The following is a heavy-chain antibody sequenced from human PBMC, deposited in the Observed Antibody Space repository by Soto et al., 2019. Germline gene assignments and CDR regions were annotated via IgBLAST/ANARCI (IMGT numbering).Heavy chain of an antibody. V-gene: IGHV3-30*18. Sequence: QVKLVESGGGVDQPGGSLRLTCAASGFTFSEYGIHWVRQAPGKGLEWVAITSYDGRHTSYVDSVKGRFTISRDNSGNTAFLEMNRLRVEDTAVYYCAKTRNSVINYNYYDNMDVWGQGTTVTVSS. CDR3: AKTRNSVINYNYYDNMDV. CDR2: TSYDGRHT. J-gene: IGHJ6*02. CDR1: GFTFSEYG. D-gene: IGHD3-10*01.